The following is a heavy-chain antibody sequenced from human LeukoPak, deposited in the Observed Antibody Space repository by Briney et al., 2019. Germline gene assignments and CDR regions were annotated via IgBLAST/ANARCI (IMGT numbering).Heavy chain of an antibody. V-gene: IGHV4-34*01. CDR3: ARVQSSWGGRYFDWLPAFDI. Sequence: PSETLSLTCGVYGGSFSGYFWSWIRQTPGTGLAWIGDINHGGNTNYNPSLKSRVTISVDTSKNHYSLKMNSVTAADTAIYYCARVQSSWGGRYFDWLPAFDIWGQGAVVTVSS. D-gene: IGHD3-9*01. CDR2: INHGGNT. CDR1: GGSFSGYF. J-gene: IGHJ3*02.